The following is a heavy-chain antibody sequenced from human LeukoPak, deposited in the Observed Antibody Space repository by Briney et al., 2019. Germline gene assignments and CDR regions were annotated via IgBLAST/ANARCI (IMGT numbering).Heavy chain of an antibody. CDR1: GGSFSSSSHF. CDR3: AREGHYGDYYYYMDV. Sequence: SETLPLTCTVSGGSFSSSSHFWGWIRQPPGKGLEWIGNIYYSGSTYYNPSLKSRVTISVDTSKNQFSLKLSSVTAADTAVYYCAREGHYGDYYYYMDVWGKGTTVTVSS. CDR2: IYYSGST. V-gene: IGHV4-39*07. J-gene: IGHJ6*03. D-gene: IGHD4-17*01.